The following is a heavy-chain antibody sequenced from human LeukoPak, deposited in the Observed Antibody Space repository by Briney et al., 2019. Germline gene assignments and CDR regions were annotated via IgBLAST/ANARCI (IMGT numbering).Heavy chain of an antibody. J-gene: IGHJ3*02. D-gene: IGHD2-8*01. Sequence: GGSLRLSCTASGFTFSSYAMSWVRQAPGKGLEWVSAISGSGGSTYYADSVKGRFTISRDNSKSILYLQMNSLRGEDTAAYYCVRGPMVLGALDIWGQGTMVTVSS. CDR2: ISGSGGST. CDR3: VRGPMVLGALDI. V-gene: IGHV3-23*01. CDR1: GFTFSSYA.